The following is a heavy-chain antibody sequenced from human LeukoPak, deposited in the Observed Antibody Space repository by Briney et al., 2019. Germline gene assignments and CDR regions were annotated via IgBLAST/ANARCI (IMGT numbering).Heavy chain of an antibody. CDR1: GFTFSSYS. V-gene: IGHV3-21*01. CDR2: ISSSSSYI. J-gene: IGHJ4*02. D-gene: IGHD5-24*01. CDR3: ASRLVEMATEVGNY. Sequence: GGSLRLSCAASGFTFSSYSMNWVRRAPGKGLEWVSSISSSSSYIYYADSVKGRFTISRDNAKNSLYLQMNSLRAEDTAVYYCASRLVEMATEVGNYWGQGTLVTVSS.